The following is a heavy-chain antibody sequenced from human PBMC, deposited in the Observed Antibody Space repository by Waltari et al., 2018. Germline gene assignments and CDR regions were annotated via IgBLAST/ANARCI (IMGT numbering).Heavy chain of an antibody. CDR2: ISGSGGST. CDR3: AKAIPRDRPFDY. J-gene: IGHJ4*02. V-gene: IGHV3-23*01. CDR1: GFTFRRHA. Sequence: EVQLLESGGGLVQPGGPLCLPCAASGFTFRRHAMSWVRQAPGKGLEWVSAISGSGGSTYYADSVKGRFTISRDNSKNTLYLQMNSLRAEDTAVYYCAKAIPRDRPFDYWGQGTLVTVSS.